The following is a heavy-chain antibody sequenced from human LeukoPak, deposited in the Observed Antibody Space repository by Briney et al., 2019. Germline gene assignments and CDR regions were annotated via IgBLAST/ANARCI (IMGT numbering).Heavy chain of an antibody. J-gene: IGHJ4*02. D-gene: IGHD6-19*01. V-gene: IGHV1-2*02. CDR1: GYTFTGYY. CDR2: INPNSGGT. Sequence: ASVKVSCKASGYTFTGYYMHWVRQAPGQGLEWMGWINPNSGGTNYAQKFRGRVTMTRDTSISTAYMELSRLISDDRAVYYCARDFAVAGTDWGQETLVTVSS. CDR3: ARDFAVAGTD.